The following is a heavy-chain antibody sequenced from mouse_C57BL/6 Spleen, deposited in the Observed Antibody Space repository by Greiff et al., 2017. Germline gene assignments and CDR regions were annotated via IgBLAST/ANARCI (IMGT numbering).Heavy chain of an antibody. Sequence: VQLQQSGPELVKPGASVKISCKASGYSFTGYYMNWVKQSPEKSLEWIGEINPSTGGTTYNQKFKAKDTLTVDKSSSTAYMQLKSLTSEDAAVYYCARWNYGSSLPFDYWGQGTTLTVSS. CDR2: INPSTGGT. J-gene: IGHJ2*01. CDR1: GYSFTGYY. D-gene: IGHD1-1*01. V-gene: IGHV1-42*01. CDR3: ARWNYGSSLPFDY.